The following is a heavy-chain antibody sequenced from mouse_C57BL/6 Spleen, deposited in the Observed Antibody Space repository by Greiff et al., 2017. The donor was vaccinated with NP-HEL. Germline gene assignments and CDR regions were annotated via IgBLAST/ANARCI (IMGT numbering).Heavy chain of an antibody. J-gene: IGHJ4*01. D-gene: IGHD2-1*01. V-gene: IGHV1-82*01. Sequence: VQLQQSGPELVKPGASVKISCKASGYAFSSSWMNWVKQRPGKGLEWIGRIYPGDGDTNYNGKFKGKATLTADKSSSTAYMQLSSLTSEDSAVYFCARGDGNYDAMDYWGQGTSVTVSS. CDR3: ARGDGNYDAMDY. CDR2: IYPGDGDT. CDR1: GYAFSSSW.